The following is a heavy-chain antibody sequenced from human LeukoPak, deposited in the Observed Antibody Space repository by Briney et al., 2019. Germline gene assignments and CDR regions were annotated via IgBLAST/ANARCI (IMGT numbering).Heavy chain of an antibody. D-gene: IGHD3-22*01. CDR1: GFSLRTSGVG. CDR3: AHRLFDSSGYAFDI. Sequence: SGPTLVNPTQTLTLTCTFSGFSLRTSGVGVGWIRQPPGKALEWLALIYWDDDKSYSPSLKTRLTITKDTSKNQVVLTMTNMEPVDTATYYCAHRLFDSSGYAFDIWGQGTMVTVSS. J-gene: IGHJ3*02. V-gene: IGHV2-5*02. CDR2: IYWDDDK.